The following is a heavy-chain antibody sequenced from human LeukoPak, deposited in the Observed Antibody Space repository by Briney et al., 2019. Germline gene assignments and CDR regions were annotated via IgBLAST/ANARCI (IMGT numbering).Heavy chain of an antibody. Sequence: ASVKVSCKASGGTFSSYTISWVRQAPGQGLEWMGRIIPILGIANYAQKFQGRVTITADKSTSTAYMELSSLRSEDTAVYYCARGSEYSSYRFDYWGQGTLVTVSS. CDR2: IIPILGIA. D-gene: IGHD6-6*01. V-gene: IGHV1-69*02. J-gene: IGHJ4*02. CDR1: GGTFSSYT. CDR3: ARGSEYSSYRFDY.